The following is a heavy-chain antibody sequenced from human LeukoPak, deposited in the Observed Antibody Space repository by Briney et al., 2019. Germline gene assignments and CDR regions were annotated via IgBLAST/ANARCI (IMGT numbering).Heavy chain of an antibody. CDR3: ARDGRERARPTQFDY. CDR1: GFTVSSNY. V-gene: IGHV3-66*01. Sequence: PGGSLRLSCAASGFTVSSNYMSWVRQAPGKGLEWVSGIYSGGSTYYADSVKGGFTISRDNSKNTLYIQMNSLRAEDTAVYYCARDGRERARPTQFDYWGQGTLVTVSS. J-gene: IGHJ4*02. CDR2: IYSGGST. D-gene: IGHD1-26*01.